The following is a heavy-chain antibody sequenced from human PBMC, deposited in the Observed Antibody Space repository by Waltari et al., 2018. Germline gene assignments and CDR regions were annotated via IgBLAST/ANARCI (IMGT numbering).Heavy chain of an antibody. J-gene: IGHJ6*02. CDR3: AAMYYYGSGSYYTYYYYYGMDV. V-gene: IGHV3-23*01. CDR2: IRGSGGST. Sequence: EVQLLESGGGLVQPGGSLRLSCAASGFTFSSYAMSWVRQAPGKGLEWVSAIRGSGGSTYYADAGKGRFTISRDNSKNTLYLQMNSLRAEDTAVYYCAAMYYYGSGSYYTYYYYYGMDVWGQGTTVTVSS. CDR1: GFTFSSYA. D-gene: IGHD3-10*01.